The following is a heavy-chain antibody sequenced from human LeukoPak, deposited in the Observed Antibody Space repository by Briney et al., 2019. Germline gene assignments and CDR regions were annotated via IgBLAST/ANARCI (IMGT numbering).Heavy chain of an antibody. J-gene: IGHJ5*01. CDR3: VKSAAAGDS. CDR2: IRATTDTT. Sequence: GGSLRLSCVASGFAFSSYAMSWVRQAPGKGLEWVSAIRATTDTTYYTDSVKGRFTISRDNSRHTLYLQMNSLTAEDTAVYYCVKSAAAGDSWGQGTLVTVSS. D-gene: IGHD6-25*01. CDR1: GFAFSSYA. V-gene: IGHV3-23*01.